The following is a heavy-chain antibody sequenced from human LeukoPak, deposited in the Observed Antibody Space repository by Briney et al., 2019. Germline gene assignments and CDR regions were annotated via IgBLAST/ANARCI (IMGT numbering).Heavy chain of an antibody. CDR2: IHNSGDT. CDR3: ARSLGRGATAFDY. Sequence: SETLSLTCTVSGGSISSYYWSWIRQSPGKGLQWIGSIHNSGDTHYNPSLKSRVTISIDTSKNQFSLKLSSVTAADTAVYYCARSLGRGATAFDYWGQGTRVTVSS. CDR1: GGSISSYY. D-gene: IGHD1-26*01. J-gene: IGHJ4*02. V-gene: IGHV4-59*08.